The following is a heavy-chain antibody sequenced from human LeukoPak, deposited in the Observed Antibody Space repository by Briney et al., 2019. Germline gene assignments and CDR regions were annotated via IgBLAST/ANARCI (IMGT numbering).Heavy chain of an antibody. CDR1: GFSVSSNY. D-gene: IGHD3-22*01. J-gene: IGHJ4*02. CDR2: IYSAGGGGTT. CDR3: ARVRALSYYDSSGDLYYFDY. V-gene: IGHV3-53*01. Sequence: PGGTLRLSCAASGFSVSSNYMSWVRQAPGKGLEWVSIIYSAGGGGTTYYADSVKGRFAISRDNSKNTLNLQMNSLRGEDTAVYYCARVRALSYYDSSGDLYYFDYWGQGTLVTVSS.